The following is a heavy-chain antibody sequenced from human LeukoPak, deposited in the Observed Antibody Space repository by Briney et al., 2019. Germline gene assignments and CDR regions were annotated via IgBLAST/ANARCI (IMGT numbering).Heavy chain of an antibody. V-gene: IGHV3-30*02. Sequence: PGGSLRLSCAASGFTFSSCAMHWVRQAPGKGLQWVAFIRYHGSDKYYADSVKGRFTISRDNSKNTLSLQMNSLRAEDTAVYYCAKSPSSWKFDDWGQGTLVTVSS. CDR1: GFTFSSCA. D-gene: IGHD6-13*01. CDR2: IRYHGSDK. CDR3: AKSPSSWKFDD. J-gene: IGHJ4*02.